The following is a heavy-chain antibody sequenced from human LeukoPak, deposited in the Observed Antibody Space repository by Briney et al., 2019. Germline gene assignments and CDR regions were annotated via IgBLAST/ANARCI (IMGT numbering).Heavy chain of an antibody. J-gene: IGHJ4*02. CDR2: MYHSGST. CDR3: AREEISVAETIDS. D-gene: IGHD6-19*01. Sequence: PSETLSLTCAVSGYSISSGYHWGWIRQSPGKGLEWIGFMYHSGSTYYDPSLKSRVTISMDTSKNQFSLNLNHVTAADSAVYYCAREEISVAETIDSWGQGTLVTVSS. CDR1: GYSISSGYH. V-gene: IGHV4-38-2*02.